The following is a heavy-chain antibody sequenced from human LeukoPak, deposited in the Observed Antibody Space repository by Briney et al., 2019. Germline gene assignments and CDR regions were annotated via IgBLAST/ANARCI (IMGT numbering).Heavy chain of an antibody. CDR2: IRYDGSNK. J-gene: IGHJ6*02. V-gene: IGHV3-30*02. CDR3: AKWDYYGMDV. Sequence: PGGSLRPSCAASGFTFSSYDMHWVRQAPGKGLEWVAFIRYDGSNKYYADSVKGRFTISRDNSKNTLYLQMNSLRAEDTAVHYCAKWDYYGMDVWGQGTTVTVSS. CDR1: GFTFSSYD.